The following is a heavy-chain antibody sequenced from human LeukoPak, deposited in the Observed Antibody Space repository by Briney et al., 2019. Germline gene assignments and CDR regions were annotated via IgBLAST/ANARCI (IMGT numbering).Heavy chain of an antibody. CDR2: ISYDGSNK. CDR3: ARERRWLQLTSTFDY. CDR1: GFTFSSYG. J-gene: IGHJ4*02. V-gene: IGHV3-30*03. Sequence: GGSLRLSCAASGFTFSSYGMHWVRQAPGKGLEWVAVISYDGSNKYYADSVKGRFTISRDNSKSTLYLQMNSLRAEDTAVYYCARERRWLQLTSTFDYWGQGTLVTVSS. D-gene: IGHD5-24*01.